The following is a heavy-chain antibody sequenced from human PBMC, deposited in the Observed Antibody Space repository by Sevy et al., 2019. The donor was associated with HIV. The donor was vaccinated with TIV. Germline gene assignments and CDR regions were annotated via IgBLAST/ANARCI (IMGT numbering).Heavy chain of an antibody. D-gene: IGHD3-16*02. CDR1: GFTFSSYS. CDR2: MSHSSGTI. J-gene: IGHJ4*02. V-gene: IGHV3-48*01. Sequence: GGSLRLSCATSGFTFSSYSMNWVRQAPGKGLEWVSYMSHSSGTIYYADSVRGRFTISRDNAKNSLYLQMNSLRAEDTAVYYCARNRLSYTGDFDYWGQGTLVTVSS. CDR3: ARNRLSYTGDFDY.